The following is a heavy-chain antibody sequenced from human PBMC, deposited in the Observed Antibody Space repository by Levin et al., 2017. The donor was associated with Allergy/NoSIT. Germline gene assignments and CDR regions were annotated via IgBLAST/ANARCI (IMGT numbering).Heavy chain of an antibody. D-gene: IGHD2-21*02. J-gene: IGHJ4*02. CDR2: INHSGST. CDR1: GGSFSGYY. V-gene: IGHV4-34*01. CDR3: ARVKYCGGDCYSGAFDYSFDY. Sequence: SETLSLTCAVYGGSFSGYYWSWIRQPPGKGLEWIGEINHSGSTNYNPSLKSRVTISVDTSKNQFSLKLSSVTAADTAVYYCARVKYCGGDCYSGAFDYSFDYWGQGTLVTVSS.